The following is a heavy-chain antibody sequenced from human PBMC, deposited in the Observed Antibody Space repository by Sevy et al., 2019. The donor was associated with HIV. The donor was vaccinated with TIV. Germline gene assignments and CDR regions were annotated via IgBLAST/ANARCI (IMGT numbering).Heavy chain of an antibody. CDR3: ARDLPPSATTVAHFDY. D-gene: IGHD4-17*01. V-gene: IGHV3-48*03. CDR1: GFTFSSYE. Sequence: GGSLRLSCAASGFTFSSYEMNWVRQAPGKGLEWVSYITNSGSSIYYSDSVTGRFTISRDKAKNSLFLQMNSLRAEDTAIYYCARDLPPSATTVAHFDYWGQGTLVTVSS. CDR2: ITNSGSSI. J-gene: IGHJ4*02.